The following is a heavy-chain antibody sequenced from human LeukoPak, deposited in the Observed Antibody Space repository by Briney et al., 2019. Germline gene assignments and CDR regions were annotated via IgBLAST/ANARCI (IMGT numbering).Heavy chain of an antibody. D-gene: IGHD1-26*01. CDR1: GYSFTTYW. CDR2: IYPGECNA. V-gene: IGHV5-51*01. CDR3: ARSRWVYYYYMDV. Sequence: GESLKISCKTSGYSFTTYWIGWVRQIPGKGLEWVAYIYPGECNARSSPSFQGQVTISADKSISTAYLQWSSLKASDTAMYYCARSRWVYYYYMDVWGKGTTVTVSS. J-gene: IGHJ6*03.